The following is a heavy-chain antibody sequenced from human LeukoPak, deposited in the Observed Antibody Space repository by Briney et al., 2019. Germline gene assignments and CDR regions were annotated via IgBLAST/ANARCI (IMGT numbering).Heavy chain of an antibody. CDR2: IYHSGST. D-gene: IGHD6-19*01. V-gene: IGHV4-59*12. CDR3: ASPSLYSSEDY. Sequence: SETLSLTCTVSGGSISSYYWSWIRQPPGKGLEWIGEIYHSGSTNYNPSLKSRVTISVDKSKNQFSLKLSSVTAADTAVYYCASPSLYSSEDYWGQGTLVTVSS. J-gene: IGHJ4*02. CDR1: GGSISSYY.